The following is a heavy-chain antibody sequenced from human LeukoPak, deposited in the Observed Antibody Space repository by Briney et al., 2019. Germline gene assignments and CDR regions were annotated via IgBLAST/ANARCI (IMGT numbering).Heavy chain of an antibody. CDR3: ARGVVVVAAKLWFDP. V-gene: IGHV1-8*01. J-gene: IGHJ5*02. D-gene: IGHD2-15*01. CDR1: GYTFTSYD. CDR2: MNPNSGNT. Sequence: ASVKVSCKASGYTFTSYDINWVRQATGQGLEWMGWMNPNSGNTGYAQKFQGRVTMTRNTSISTAYMELSSLRSEDTAVYYCARGVVVVAAKLWFDPWGQGTLVTVSS.